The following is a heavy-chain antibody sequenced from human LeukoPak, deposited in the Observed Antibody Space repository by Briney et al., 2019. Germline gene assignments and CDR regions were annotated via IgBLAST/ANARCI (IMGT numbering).Heavy chain of an antibody. V-gene: IGHV3-23*01. D-gene: IGHD3-3*01. CDR1: GFTFSSYA. Sequence: GGSLRLSCSASGFTFSSYAMTWVRQAPGKGLEWVSTISGRGDLEFYTESVKGRFTISRDHSKNTVHLQMDSLRAEDTAIHYCAREGDFWSGYPIDHYYYMDVWGKGTTVTVTS. CDR2: ISGRGDLE. CDR3: AREGDFWSGYPIDHYYYMDV. J-gene: IGHJ6*03.